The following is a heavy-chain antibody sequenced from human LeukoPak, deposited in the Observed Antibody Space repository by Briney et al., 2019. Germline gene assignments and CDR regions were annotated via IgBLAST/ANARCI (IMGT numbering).Heavy chain of an antibody. CDR3: AKEPYCSGGSCYLQKLRGWFDP. CDR1: GFTFSSYG. V-gene: IGHV3-30*18. J-gene: IGHJ5*02. CDR2: ISYDGSNK. Sequence: PGGSLRLSCAASGFTFSSYGMHWVRQAPGKGLEWVAVISYDGSNKYYADSVKGRFTISRDNSKNTLYLQMNSLRAEDTAVYYCAKEPYCSGGSCYLQKLRGWFDPWGQGTLVTVSS. D-gene: IGHD2-15*01.